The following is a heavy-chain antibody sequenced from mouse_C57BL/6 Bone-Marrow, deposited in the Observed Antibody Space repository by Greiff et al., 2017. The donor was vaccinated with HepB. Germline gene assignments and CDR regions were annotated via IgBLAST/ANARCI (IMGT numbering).Heavy chain of an antibody. V-gene: IGHV1-52*01. CDR2: IDPSDSET. D-gene: IGHD2-3*01. J-gene: IGHJ2*01. CDR1: GYTFTSYW. CDR3: STSGCYDGYFFFDY. Sequence: QVQLQQPGAELVRPGSSVKLSCKASGYTFTSYWMHWVKQRPIQGLEWIGNIDPSDSETHYNQKFKDKATLTVDKSSSTAYLPLSSLTSEDSAVYYCSTSGCYDGYFFFDYWGQGTTLTVSS.